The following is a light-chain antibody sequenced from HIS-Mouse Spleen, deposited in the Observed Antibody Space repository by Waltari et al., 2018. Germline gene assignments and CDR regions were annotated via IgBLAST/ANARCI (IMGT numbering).Light chain of an antibody. Sequence: QSVLTPPPSASGTPGQRVTLSCSGGSSNIGSNYVYWSLQLPGTPPKRLIYRNNQRPSGVPDRFSGSKSGTSASLAISGLRSEDEADYYCAAWDDSLSGPWVFGGGTKLTVL. CDR3: AAWDDSLSGPWV. V-gene: IGLV1-47*01. J-gene: IGLJ3*02. CDR1: SSNIGSNY. CDR2: RNN.